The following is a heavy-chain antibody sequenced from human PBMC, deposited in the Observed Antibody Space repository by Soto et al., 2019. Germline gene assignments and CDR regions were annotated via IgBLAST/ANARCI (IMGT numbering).Heavy chain of an antibody. V-gene: IGHV3-15*01. Sequence: GGSLRLSCAASGFTFSNAWMSWVRQAPGKGLEWVGRIKSKTDGGTTDYAAPVKGRFTISRDDSKNTLYLQMNSLKTEDTAVYYCTTSSGYDLYYYYYMDVWGKGTTVTVSS. D-gene: IGHD5-12*01. CDR1: GFTFSNAW. CDR2: IKSKTDGGTT. J-gene: IGHJ6*03. CDR3: TTSSGYDLYYYYYMDV.